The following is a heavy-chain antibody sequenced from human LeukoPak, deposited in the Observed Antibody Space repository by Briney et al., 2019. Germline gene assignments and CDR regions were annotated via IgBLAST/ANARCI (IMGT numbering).Heavy chain of an antibody. V-gene: IGHV3-23*01. D-gene: IGHD4-17*01. J-gene: IGHJ4*02. CDR2: ISGGSETT. CDR1: GFTFNNYA. Sequence: GVSLRLSCAASGFTFNNYAMNWVRQAPGKGLEWVSSISGGSETTYYADSAKGRFTISRDNSQNTLYLQMNSLRAEDTAVYYCARDYADYVGYFFFDYWGQGTLVTVSS. CDR3: ARDYADYVGYFFFDY.